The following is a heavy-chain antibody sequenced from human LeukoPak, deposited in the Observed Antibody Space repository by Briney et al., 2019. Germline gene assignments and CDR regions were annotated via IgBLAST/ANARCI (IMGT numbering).Heavy chain of an antibody. D-gene: IGHD2-15*01. CDR2: ISYDGINK. V-gene: IGHV3-30-3*01. CDR3: ARAYCSGGSCYGYYYYYYGMDV. J-gene: IGHJ6*02. Sequence: PGRSLRLSCAASGFTFSSYAMHWVRQAPGKGLEWVAVISYDGINKYYADSVKGRFTISRDNSKNTLYLQMNSLRAEDTAVYYCARAYCSGGSCYGYYYYYYGMDVWGQGTTVTVSS. CDR1: GFTFSSYA.